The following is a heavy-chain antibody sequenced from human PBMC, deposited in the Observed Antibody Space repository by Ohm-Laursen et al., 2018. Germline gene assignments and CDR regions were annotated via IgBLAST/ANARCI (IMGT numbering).Heavy chain of an antibody. V-gene: IGHV1-69*13. J-gene: IGHJ3*02. CDR2: IIPIFGTA. D-gene: IGHD1-1*01. Sequence: VASVSVFCNASGYTFIIYYMRSVRQAPGQGLEWMGGIIPIFGTANYSQKFQGRVTITADESTSTAYIELSSLRSEDTAVYYRARETTGKGTPNSFDIWGQGTMVTVSS. CDR3: ARETTGKGTPNSFDI. CDR1: GYTFIIYY.